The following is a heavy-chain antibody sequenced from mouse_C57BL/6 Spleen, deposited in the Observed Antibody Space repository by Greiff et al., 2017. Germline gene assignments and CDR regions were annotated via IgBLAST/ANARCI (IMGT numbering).Heavy chain of an antibody. D-gene: IGHD4-1*01. V-gene: IGHV14-4*01. Sequence: VQLKQSGAELVRPGASVKLSCTASGFNIKDDYMHWVKQRPEQGLEWIGWIDPENGDTEYASKFQGKATITADTSSNTAYLQLSSLTSEDTAVYYCTTADTGFDYWGQGTTLTVSS. CDR2: IDPENGDT. J-gene: IGHJ2*01. CDR1: GFNIKDDY. CDR3: TTADTGFDY.